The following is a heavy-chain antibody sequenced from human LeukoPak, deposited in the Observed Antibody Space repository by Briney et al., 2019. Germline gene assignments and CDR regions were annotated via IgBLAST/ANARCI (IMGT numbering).Heavy chain of an antibody. Sequence: PGGSLRLSCAAPGFTFSSYAMSWVRQAPGKGLGWVSALSGSGGSTYYADSVKGRFTISRDNSKNTLYLQMNSLRAEDTAVYYCAKDLIGSSGWPSIFDYWGQGTLVTVSS. CDR3: AKDLIGSSGWPSIFDY. D-gene: IGHD6-19*01. CDR2: LSGSGGST. J-gene: IGHJ4*02. CDR1: GFTFSSYA. V-gene: IGHV3-23*01.